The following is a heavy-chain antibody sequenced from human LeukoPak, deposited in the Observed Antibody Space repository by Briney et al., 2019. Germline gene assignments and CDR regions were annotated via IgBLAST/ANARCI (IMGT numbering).Heavy chain of an antibody. CDR3: ARGPLGDEFADALDI. CDR2: IYYSGST. CDR1: GGSISSSSYY. J-gene: IGHJ3*02. V-gene: IGHV4-39*07. Sequence: SETLSLTCTVSGGSISSSSYYWGWIRQPPGKGLEWIGSIYYSGSTYYNPSLKSRVTISVDTSKNQFSLKLSSVTAADTAVYYCARGPLGDEFADALDIWGQGTMVTVSS. D-gene: IGHD4-17*01.